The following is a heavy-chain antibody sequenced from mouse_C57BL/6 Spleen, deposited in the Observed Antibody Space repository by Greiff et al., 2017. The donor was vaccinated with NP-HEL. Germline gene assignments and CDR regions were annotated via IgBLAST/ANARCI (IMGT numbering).Heavy chain of an antibody. CDR3: ARSGYGYDGPNYLDY. CDR2: INPNNGGT. Sequence: EVQLQQSGPELVKPGASVKMSCKASGYTFTDYYMHWVKQSHGKSLEWIGYINPNNGGTSYNQKFKGKATLTVNKSSSTAYMELRSLTSADSAVYYCARSGYGYDGPNYLDYWGQGTTLTVSS. D-gene: IGHD2-2*01. CDR1: GYTFTDYY. V-gene: IGHV1-22*01. J-gene: IGHJ2*01.